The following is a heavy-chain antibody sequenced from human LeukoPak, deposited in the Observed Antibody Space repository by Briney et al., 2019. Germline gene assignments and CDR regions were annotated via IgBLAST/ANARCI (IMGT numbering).Heavy chain of an antibody. J-gene: IGHJ4*02. CDR1: GFTFSSYS. CDR3: AIRDSSGYYPDYFDY. D-gene: IGHD3-22*01. Sequence: GGSLRLSCAASGFTFSSYSMNWVRQAPGKGLEWVSSISSSSSYIYYADSVKGRFTISRDNAKNSLYLQMNSLRAEDTAVYYCAIRDSSGYYPDYFDYWGQGTLVTVSS. CDR2: ISSSSSYI. V-gene: IGHV3-21*01.